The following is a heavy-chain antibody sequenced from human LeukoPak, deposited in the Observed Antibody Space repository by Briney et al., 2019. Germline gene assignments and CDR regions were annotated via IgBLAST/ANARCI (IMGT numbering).Heavy chain of an antibody. D-gene: IGHD3-10*01. CDR1: GFTFSSYG. V-gene: IGHV3-30*18. J-gene: IGHJ4*02. CDR3: AKDQAHYGSGSYPLDY. Sequence: PGRSLRLSCAASGFTFSSYGMHWVRQAPGKGLEWVAVISYDGSNKYYADSVKGRFTISRDNSKNTLYLQMNSLRAEDTAVYYCAKDQAHYGSGSYPLDYWGQGTLVTVSS. CDR2: ISYDGSNK.